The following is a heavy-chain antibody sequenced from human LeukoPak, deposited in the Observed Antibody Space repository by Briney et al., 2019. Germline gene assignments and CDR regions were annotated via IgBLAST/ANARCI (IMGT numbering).Heavy chain of an antibody. CDR3: ARGIDCSSTSCYGVGNWFDP. J-gene: IGHJ5*02. CDR1: GGSFSGYY. V-gene: IGHV4-34*01. CDR2: INHSGST. D-gene: IGHD2-2*01. Sequence: PSETLSLTCAVYGGSFSGYYWSWIRQPPGKGLEWLGEINHSGSTNYNPSLKSRVTISVDTSKNQFSLKLSSVTAADTAVYYCARGIDCSSTSCYGVGNWFDPWGQGTLVTVSS.